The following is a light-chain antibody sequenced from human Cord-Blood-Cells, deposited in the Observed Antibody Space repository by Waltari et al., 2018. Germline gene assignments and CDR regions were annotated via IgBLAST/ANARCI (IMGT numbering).Light chain of an antibody. CDR1: QDISNY. CDR3: QQYDNLRIT. J-gene: IGKJ5*01. Sequence: DIQMTQSPSSLSASVGDRVTITCQASQDISNYLNWNQQKPGKAPKLLIYDASNLETGVPSRFSGSGSGTDFTFTISSLQPEDIATYYCQQYDNLRITFGQGTRLEIK. V-gene: IGKV1-33*01. CDR2: DAS.